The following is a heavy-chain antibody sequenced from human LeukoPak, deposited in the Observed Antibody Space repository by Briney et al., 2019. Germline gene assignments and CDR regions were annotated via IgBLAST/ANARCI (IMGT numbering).Heavy chain of an antibody. D-gene: IGHD3-10*01. CDR1: GGSISSYY. V-gene: IGHV4-34*01. J-gene: IGHJ6*03. CDR2: TNHSGST. CDR3: ARARSGVRGVNYYYYYYYMDV. Sequence: SETLSLTCTVSGGSISSYYWSWIRQPPGKGLEWIGETNHSGSTNYNPSLKSRVTISVDTSKNQFSLKLSSVTAADTAVYYCARARSGVRGVNYYYYYYYMDVWGKGTTVTVSS.